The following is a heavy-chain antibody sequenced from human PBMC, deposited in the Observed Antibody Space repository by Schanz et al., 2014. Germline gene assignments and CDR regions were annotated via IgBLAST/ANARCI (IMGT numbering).Heavy chain of an antibody. D-gene: IGHD4-17*01. CDR2: ISGSGGST. CDR1: GFTFGDYA. CDR3: ARDSNGDDGYRFWFDS. V-gene: IGHV3-23*01. Sequence: EVQLLESGGGLVQPGGSLRLSCAASGFTFGDYAMTWVRQAPGKGLEWVSAISGSGGSTYYADSVKGRFTMSRDNAKNSVFLQMNSLRAEDTAIYYCARDSNGDDGYRFWFDSWGQGTLVTVSS. J-gene: IGHJ5*01.